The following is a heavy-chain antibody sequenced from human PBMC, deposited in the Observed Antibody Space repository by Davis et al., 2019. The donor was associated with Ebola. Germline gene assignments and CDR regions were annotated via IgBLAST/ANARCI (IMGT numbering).Heavy chain of an antibody. V-gene: IGHV3-30*18. CDR3: AKINVVVTAMRFDY. CDR1: GIPFSNYG. J-gene: IGHJ4*02. Sequence: AGSLTLSCAASGIPFSNYGMFWVRQPPGKVMEWVAVISPYGSDKNYAASGRGRFTITRDNSKSTLDLQMNSLRAEDTAVYYCAKINVVVTAMRFDYWGQGTLVTVSS. CDR2: ISPYGSDK. D-gene: IGHD2-21*02.